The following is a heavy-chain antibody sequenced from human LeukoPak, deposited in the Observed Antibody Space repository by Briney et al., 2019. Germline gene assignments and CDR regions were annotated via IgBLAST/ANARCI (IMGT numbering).Heavy chain of an antibody. V-gene: IGHV4-39*07. CDR1: GGSISSSSYY. Sequence: SETLSLTCTVSGGSISSSSYYWGWIRQPPGKGLEWIGSIYYSGSTYYNPSLKSRVTISVDTSKNQFSLKLSSVTAADTAVYYCARDPLRFLEWIFPPGWFDPWGQGTLVTVSS. J-gene: IGHJ5*02. CDR2: IYYSGST. D-gene: IGHD3-3*01. CDR3: ARDPLRFLEWIFPPGWFDP.